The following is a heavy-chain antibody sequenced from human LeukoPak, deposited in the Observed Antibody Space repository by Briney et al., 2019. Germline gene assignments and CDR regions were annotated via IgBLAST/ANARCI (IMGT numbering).Heavy chain of an antibody. V-gene: IGHV1-69*05. CDR2: IIPIFGTA. CDR3: ARELGGITGTQDY. D-gene: IGHD1/OR15-1a*01. CDR1: GGTFSSYA. Sequence: GASVKVSCKASGGTFSSYAISWVRQAPGQGLEWMGRIIPIFGTANYAQKFQGRVTMTRDTSTSTVYMELSSLRSEDTAVYYCARELGGITGTQDYWGQGTLVTVSS. J-gene: IGHJ4*02.